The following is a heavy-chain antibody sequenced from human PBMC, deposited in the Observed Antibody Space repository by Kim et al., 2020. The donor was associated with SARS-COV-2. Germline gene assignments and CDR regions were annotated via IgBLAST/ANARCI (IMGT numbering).Heavy chain of an antibody. V-gene: IGHV3-21*01. D-gene: IGHD2-15*01. CDR1: GFTFSSYS. CDR2: ISSSSSYI. CDR3: ARDSGRGSVVVVAATQKHEYFQH. J-gene: IGHJ1*01. Sequence: GGSLRLSCAASGFTFSSYSMNWVRQAPGKGLEWVSSISSSSSYIYYADSVKGRFTISRDNAKNSLYLQMNSLRAEDTAVYYCARDSGRGSVVVVAATQKHEYFQHWGQGTLVTVSS.